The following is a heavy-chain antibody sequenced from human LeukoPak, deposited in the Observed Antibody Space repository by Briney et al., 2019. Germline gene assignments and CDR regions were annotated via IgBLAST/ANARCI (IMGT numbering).Heavy chain of an antibody. Sequence: SGGSLRFSCAASGFTFSSYAMSWVRQAPGKGLEWVSAISGSGGSTYYADSVKGRFTISRDNSKNTLYLQMNSLRAEDTAVYYCATSPMIVVVIPYFDYWGQGTLVTVSS. J-gene: IGHJ4*02. CDR2: ISGSGGST. CDR1: GFTFSSYA. V-gene: IGHV3-23*01. CDR3: ATSPMIVVVIPYFDY. D-gene: IGHD3-22*01.